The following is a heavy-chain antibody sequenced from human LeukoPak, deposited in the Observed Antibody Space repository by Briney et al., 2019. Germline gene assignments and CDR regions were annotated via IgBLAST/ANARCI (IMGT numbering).Heavy chain of an antibody. CDR3: ARGVYRGSGSYYKYYFDY. Sequence: SETLSLTCAVYGGSFSGYYWSWIRQPPGKGLEWIGEINHSGSTNYNPSLKSRVTISVDTSKNQFSLRLSSVTAADTAVYYCARGVYRGSGSYYKYYFDYWGQGTLVTVSS. CDR2: INHSGST. V-gene: IGHV4-34*01. CDR1: GGSFSGYY. J-gene: IGHJ4*02. D-gene: IGHD3-10*01.